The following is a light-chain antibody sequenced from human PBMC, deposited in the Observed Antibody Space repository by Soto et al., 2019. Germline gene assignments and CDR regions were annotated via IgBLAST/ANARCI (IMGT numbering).Light chain of an antibody. Sequence: EIVLTHSPGTLSLSRWEIATLSCRASQSVSSSYLAWYQQKPGQAPRLLIYGASSRATGIPDRFSGSGSGTDFTLTISRLEPEDFAVYYCQQYGSSPRITLGQGTRLEIK. V-gene: IGKV3-20*01. CDR3: QQYGSSPRIT. J-gene: IGKJ5*01. CDR2: GAS. CDR1: QSVSSSY.